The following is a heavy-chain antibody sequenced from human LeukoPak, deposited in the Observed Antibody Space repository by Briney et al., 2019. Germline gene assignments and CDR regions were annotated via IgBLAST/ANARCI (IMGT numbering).Heavy chain of an antibody. CDR1: GYTFTDSY. J-gene: IGHJ4*02. CDR2: INPNAGDT. V-gene: IGHV1-2*02. CDR3: TREGRVGVPFDY. Sequence: ASVKVSCKTSGYTFTDSYMHWVRQAPGQGIEWIGWINPNAGDTTYAQGFHGRVTMTRDTSISTVYMELNSLKLDDTAVYYCTREGRVGVPFDYWGQGTLVTVSS. D-gene: IGHD2-15*01.